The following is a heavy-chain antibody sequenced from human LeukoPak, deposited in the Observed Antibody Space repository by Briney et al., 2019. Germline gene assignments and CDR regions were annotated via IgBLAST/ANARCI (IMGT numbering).Heavy chain of an antibody. CDR2: ISNSSSTI. V-gene: IGHV3-48*01. CDR3: ARDRSSSWPSTSFFDY. D-gene: IGHD6-13*01. CDR1: GFTFNNYN. Sequence: GGSLRLPCAASGFTFNNYNMNWVRQAPGKGVEWVSYISNSSSTIYYADSVKGRFTISRDNGKSSLYLQMNSLRAEDTAVYYCARDRSSSWPSTSFFDYWGQGTLVTVSS. J-gene: IGHJ4*02.